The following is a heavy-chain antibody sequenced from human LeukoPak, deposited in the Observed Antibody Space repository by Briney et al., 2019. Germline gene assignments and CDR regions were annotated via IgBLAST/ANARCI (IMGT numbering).Heavy chain of an antibody. CDR2: ISGSGGST. CDR3: AKSTMVRGYYYYGLDV. D-gene: IGHD3-10*01. J-gene: IGHJ6*02. CDR1: GFTFDDYA. V-gene: IGHV3-23*01. Sequence: GGSLRLSCAASGFTFDDYAMHWVRQAPGKGLEWVSAISGSGGSTYYADSVKGRFTISRDNSKNTLYLQMNSLRAEDTAVYYCAKSTMVRGYYYYGLDVWGQGTTVTVSS.